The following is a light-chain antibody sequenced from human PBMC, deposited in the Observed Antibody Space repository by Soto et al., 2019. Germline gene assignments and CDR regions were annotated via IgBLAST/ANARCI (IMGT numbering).Light chain of an antibody. V-gene: IGLV4-69*01. CDR1: SGHSSDA. J-gene: IGLJ3*02. Sequence: QSVLTQSPSASASLGASVKLTCTLSSGHSSDAIAWHQQQPEKGPRYLMKLNSDGSHTKGDGIPNRFSGSSSGAERYLTISSLQSEDEADYYCQTWGTVVFGGGTKLTVL. CDR2: LNSDGSH. CDR3: QTWGTVV.